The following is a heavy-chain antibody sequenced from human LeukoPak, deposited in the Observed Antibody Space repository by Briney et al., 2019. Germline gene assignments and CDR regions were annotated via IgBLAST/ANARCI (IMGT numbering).Heavy chain of an antibody. CDR2: ISWNSGSI. CDR1: GFTFDDYA. J-gene: IGHJ6*02. D-gene: IGHD1-7*01. CDR3: AKETTPGDYYYYGMDV. V-gene: IGHV3-9*01. Sequence: GRSLRLSCAASGFTFDDYAMHWVRQAPGKGLEWVSGISWNSGSIGYADSVKGRFTISRDNAKNSLYLQMNSLRAEDTALYYCAKETTPGDYYYYGMDVWGQWTTVTVSS.